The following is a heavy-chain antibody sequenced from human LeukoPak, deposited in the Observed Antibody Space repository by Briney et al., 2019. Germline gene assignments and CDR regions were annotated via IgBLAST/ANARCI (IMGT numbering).Heavy chain of an antibody. V-gene: IGHV5-51*01. CDR3: ARLHTVVRFLDF. D-gene: IGHD2-21*01. CDR1: GSSFTTYW. Sequence: GESLKISCKGGGSSFTTYWVAWVRRVPGKDLEWMGIIYPDDSDTRYNPSFRGHVTISADKSINTAYLQWNSLRASDTAIYYCARLHTVVRFLDFWGHGTQVTVSS. J-gene: IGHJ4*01. CDR2: IYPDDSDT.